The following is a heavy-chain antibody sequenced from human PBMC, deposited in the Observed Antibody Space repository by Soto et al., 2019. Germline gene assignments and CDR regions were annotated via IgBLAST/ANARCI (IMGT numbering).Heavy chain of an antibody. CDR3: AREGYCSSTSCYGYFQH. CDR2: IIPILGIA. Sequence: QVQLVQSGAEVKKPGSSVKVSCKASGGTFSSYTISWVRQTPGQGLEWMGRIIPILGIANYAQKFQGRVTITADKSTSTAYMELSSLRSEDTAVYYCAREGYCSSTSCYGYFQHWGQGTLVTVS. CDR1: GGTFSSYT. V-gene: IGHV1-69*08. D-gene: IGHD2-2*01. J-gene: IGHJ1*01.